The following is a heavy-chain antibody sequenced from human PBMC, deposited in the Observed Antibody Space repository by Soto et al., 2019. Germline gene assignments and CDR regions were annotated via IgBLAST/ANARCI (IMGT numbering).Heavy chain of an antibody. V-gene: IGHV4-39*01. CDR2: ISHTGSA. CDR1: GGSISDNDYY. Sequence: SETLSLTCTVSGGSISDNDYYWSWIRQPPGKGLEWIGTISHTGSAYYNPSLESRVAISVDTSKNQFSLNPDSVTAADTAIYYCAKVVGDGNDYYDFWGQGTLVTVSS. J-gene: IGHJ4*02. CDR3: AKVVGDGNDYYDF. D-gene: IGHD3-22*01.